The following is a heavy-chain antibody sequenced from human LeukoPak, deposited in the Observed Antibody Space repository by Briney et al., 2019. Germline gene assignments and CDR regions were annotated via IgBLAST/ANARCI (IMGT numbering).Heavy chain of an antibody. Sequence: PAGGSLRLSCAASGFTFSSYSMNWVRQAPGKGLEWVSYISSSSSTIYYADSVKGRFTISRDNAKNSLYLQMNSLRAEDTAVYYCARGPYYDSSGYPPLGYWGQGTLVTVSS. CDR1: GFTFSSYS. J-gene: IGHJ4*02. CDR3: ARGPYYDSSGYPPLGY. V-gene: IGHV3-48*01. CDR2: ISSSSSTI. D-gene: IGHD3-22*01.